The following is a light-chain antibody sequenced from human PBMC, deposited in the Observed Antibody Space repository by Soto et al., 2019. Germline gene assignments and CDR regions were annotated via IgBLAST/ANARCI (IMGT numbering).Light chain of an antibody. CDR3: SSYAGSSNV. CDR2: EVN. Sequence: QSVLTQPPSASGSPGQSVAISCTGTSSDVGGYNYVSWYQQNPGKAPKLMIYEVNKRPSGVPDRFSGSKSGTPASLTVSGLQAEDEADYYCSSYAGSSNVFGTGTKVTVL. V-gene: IGLV2-8*01. J-gene: IGLJ1*01. CDR1: SSDVGGYNY.